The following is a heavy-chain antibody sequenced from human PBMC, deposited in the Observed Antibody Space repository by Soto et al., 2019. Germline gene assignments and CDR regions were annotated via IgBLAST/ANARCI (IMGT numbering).Heavy chain of an antibody. V-gene: IGHV5-51*01. D-gene: IGHD2-21*02. J-gene: IGHJ4*02. Sequence: GESLKISCKGSGYSFTSYWIGWVRQMPGKGLEWTGIIYPGDSDTRYSPSFQGQVTISADKSISTAYLQWSSLKASDTAMYYCARQTAYCGGDCSEHLDTWGPGTLVTVSS. CDR2: IYPGDSDT. CDR1: GYSFTSYW. CDR3: ARQTAYCGGDCSEHLDT.